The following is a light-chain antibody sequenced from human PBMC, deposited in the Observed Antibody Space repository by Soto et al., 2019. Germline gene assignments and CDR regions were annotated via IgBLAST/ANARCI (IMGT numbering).Light chain of an antibody. CDR2: YDS. Sequence: SYELTQPPSVSVAPGETARITCGGNNIGSESVHWYQQKPGQAPVLGMYYDSARPSGIPERFSGSNSGNTASVTSSRVEAGDEAHYFCQGLDGPSDQQVFGGGTKLTVL. CDR3: QGLDGPSDQQV. V-gene: IGLV3-21*04. J-gene: IGLJ3*02. CDR1: NIGSES.